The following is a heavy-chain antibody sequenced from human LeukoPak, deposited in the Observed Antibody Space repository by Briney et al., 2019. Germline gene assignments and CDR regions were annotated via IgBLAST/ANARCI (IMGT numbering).Heavy chain of an antibody. Sequence: PSETLSLTCAVYGGSFSGYYWSWIRQPPGKGLEWIGEINHSGSTYYNPSLKSRVTISVDTSKNQFSLKLSSVTAADTAVYYCARVLAFDWLQIDYWGQGTLVTVSS. CDR3: ARVLAFDWLQIDY. CDR1: GGSFSGYY. CDR2: INHSGST. D-gene: IGHD3-9*01. J-gene: IGHJ4*02. V-gene: IGHV4-34*09.